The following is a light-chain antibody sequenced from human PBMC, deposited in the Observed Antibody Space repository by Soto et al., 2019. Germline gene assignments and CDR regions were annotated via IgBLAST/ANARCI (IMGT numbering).Light chain of an antibody. Sequence: DIQMTQSPSSLSASVGDRVTITCRASQSISSYLNWYQQKPGKAPKLLIYAASSLQSGVPSRFSGSGSGTEFTLTISSLQPDDFATYFCQHYSAYSVTFGQGTKVDIK. CDR3: QHYSAYSVT. V-gene: IGKV1-39*01. J-gene: IGKJ1*01. CDR1: QSISSY. CDR2: AAS.